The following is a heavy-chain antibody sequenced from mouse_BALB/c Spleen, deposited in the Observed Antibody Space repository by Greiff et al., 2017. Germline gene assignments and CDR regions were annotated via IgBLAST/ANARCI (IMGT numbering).Heavy chain of an antibody. J-gene: IGHJ4*01. CDR2: ISYSGST. V-gene: IGHV3-8*02. CDR3: ALSDGNYLYYAMDY. D-gene: IGHD2-1*01. CDR1: GDSITSGY. Sequence: EVKLVESGPSLVKPSQTLSLTCSVTGDSITSGYWNWIRKFPGNKLEYMGYISYSGSTYYNPSLKSRISITRDTYKNQYYLQLNSVTTEDTATYYCALSDGNYLYYAMDYWGQGTSVTVSS.